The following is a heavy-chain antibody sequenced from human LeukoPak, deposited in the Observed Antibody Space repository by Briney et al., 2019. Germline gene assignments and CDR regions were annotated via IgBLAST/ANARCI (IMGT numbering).Heavy chain of an antibody. J-gene: IGHJ4*02. V-gene: IGHV3-15*01. CDR3: TTDPTY. CDR1: GFTFSNAW. CDR2: FKSKTDGGTT. Sequence: GVSLRLSCAASGFTFSNAWMSWVSQAPGKGLEWVGRFKSKTDGGTTDYAAPVKGRFTVSRDDSKNTFYLQMNSLKTEDTAVYYCTTDPTYWGRGTLVTVSS.